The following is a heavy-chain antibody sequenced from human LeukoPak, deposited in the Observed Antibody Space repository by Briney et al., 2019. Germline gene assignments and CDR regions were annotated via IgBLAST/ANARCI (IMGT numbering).Heavy chain of an antibody. V-gene: IGHV1-18*01. CDR2: INPYNGNI. J-gene: IGHJ3*01. Sequence: GASVKVSCKTSGYTFSDYGITWVRQAPGQGLEWIGWINPYNGNINSAQKLQGRVIMTTDTSTTTAHMELMSLTSDDTAVYYCARGGSSGWYGVGAFDVWGQGPMVIVSS. D-gene: IGHD6-19*01. CDR3: ARGGSSGWYGVGAFDV. CDR1: GYTFSDYG.